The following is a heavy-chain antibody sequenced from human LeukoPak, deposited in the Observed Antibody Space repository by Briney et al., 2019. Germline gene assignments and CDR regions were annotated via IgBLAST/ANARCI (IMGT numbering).Heavy chain of an antibody. V-gene: IGHV6-1*01. Sequence: SQTLSLTCAISGDSISSNSAAWNWIRQSPSRGLEWLGRTYYRSKAYNDYAVSVRSRITINPDTSKNQFSLQLNSVTPEDTAVYYCAREIAAAGTLDYWGQGTLVTVSS. CDR1: GDSISSNSAA. J-gene: IGHJ4*02. CDR3: AREIAAAGTLDY. CDR2: TYYRSKAYN. D-gene: IGHD6-13*01.